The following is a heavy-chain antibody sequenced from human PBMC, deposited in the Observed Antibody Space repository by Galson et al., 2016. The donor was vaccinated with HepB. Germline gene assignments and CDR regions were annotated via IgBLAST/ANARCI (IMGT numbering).Heavy chain of an antibody. J-gene: IGHJ1*01. V-gene: IGHV3-49*03. Sequence: SLRLSCATSGFIFGDYTMNWFRQAPGKGLEWVGFIRSKAYGGTKEYAASVKGRFTISRDDSRSIDYLQMNSLKTEDTAVYYCTRRPVDYYDSSGPFQYWGQGTLVTVSS. CDR3: TRRPVDYYDSSGPFQY. CDR1: GFIFGDYT. CDR2: IRSKAYGGTK. D-gene: IGHD3-22*01.